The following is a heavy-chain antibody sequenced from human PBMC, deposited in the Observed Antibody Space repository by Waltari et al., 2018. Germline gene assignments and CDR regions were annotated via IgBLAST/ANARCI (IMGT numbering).Heavy chain of an antibody. Sequence: QLLESGGGLVQPGGSLRLSCAASGFSFGGFAMHWVRQAPGKGLGWVSGLSGSVATTYYADSGRGRFTVSRDNSRNTVDLQMNSLRAEDTAVYYCAKSFRGYSGSYFDIWGRGTLVAVS. D-gene: IGHD5-12*01. J-gene: IGHJ4*02. CDR1: GFSFGGFA. CDR2: LSGSVATT. V-gene: IGHV3-23*01. CDR3: AKSFRGYSGSYFDI.